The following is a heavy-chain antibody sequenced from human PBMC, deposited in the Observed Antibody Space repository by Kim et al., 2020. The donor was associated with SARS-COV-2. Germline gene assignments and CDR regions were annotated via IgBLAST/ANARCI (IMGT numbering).Heavy chain of an antibody. D-gene: IGHD6-13*01. J-gene: IGHJ4*02. CDR3: ARGTPRYSSPVLFDY. Sequence: VTVKSRITINPDTSKNQFSLQLNSVTPEDTAVYYCARGTPRYSSPVLFDYWGQGTLVTVSS. V-gene: IGHV6-1*01.